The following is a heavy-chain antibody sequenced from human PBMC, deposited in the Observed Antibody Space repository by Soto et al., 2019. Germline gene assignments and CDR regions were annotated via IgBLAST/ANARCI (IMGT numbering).Heavy chain of an antibody. Sequence: QVQLQESGPGLVKPSETLSLTCTVSGGSISNYYWSWIRQPPGKGLEWIGYIYYTGSTNYHPSLKLRVTISVDTSKHQFSLKASSVTAADTAVYYCARYSGSPANWFDPWGQETLVTVPS. CDR3: ARYSGSPANWFDP. D-gene: IGHD1-26*01. J-gene: IGHJ5*02. CDR2: IYYTGST. V-gene: IGHV4-59*01. CDR1: GGSISNYY.